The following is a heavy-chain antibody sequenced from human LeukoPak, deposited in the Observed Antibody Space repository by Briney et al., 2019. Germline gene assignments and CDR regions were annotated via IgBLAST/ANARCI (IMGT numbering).Heavy chain of an antibody. V-gene: IGHV1-69*02. CDR2: MIPILGIA. CDR1: GGTFSSYT. Sequence: SVKVSCKASGGTFSSYTISWVRQAPGQGLQWMGRMIPILGIANYAQKFQGRVTITADKSTSTAYMELSSLRSEDTAVYYCAKGYYPPDNWNYVYFDYWGQGTLVTVSS. D-gene: IGHD1-7*01. J-gene: IGHJ4*02. CDR3: AKGYYPPDNWNYVYFDY.